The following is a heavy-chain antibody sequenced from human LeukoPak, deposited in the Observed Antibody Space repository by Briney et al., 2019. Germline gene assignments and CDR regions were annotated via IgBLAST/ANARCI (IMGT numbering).Heavy chain of an antibody. V-gene: IGHV3-66*02. Sequence: GGSLRLSCAASGFTVSSNYMSWVRQAPGKGLEWVSVIYSGGSKYYADSVKGRFTISRENSKNTLYLQMNSLRAEDTAVYYCARDRAGDYYFDYWGQGTLVTVSS. CDR1: GFTVSSNY. CDR2: IYSGGSK. D-gene: IGHD6-19*01. J-gene: IGHJ4*02. CDR3: ARDRAGDYYFDY.